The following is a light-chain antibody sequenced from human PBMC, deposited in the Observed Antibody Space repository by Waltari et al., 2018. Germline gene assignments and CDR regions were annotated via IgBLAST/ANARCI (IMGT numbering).Light chain of an antibody. CDR1: RSDVGSDNV. V-gene: IGLV2-23*01. CDR3: CSYAGSSTFYV. J-gene: IGLJ1*01. Sequence: QSALTQHASVSGSPGQSIAIACTRTRSDVGSDNVVSCYQQHPGKAPKLMIYEGSKRPSGVSNRFSGSKSGNTASLTISGLQAEDEADYYCCSYAGSSTFYVFGTGTKVTVL. CDR2: EGS.